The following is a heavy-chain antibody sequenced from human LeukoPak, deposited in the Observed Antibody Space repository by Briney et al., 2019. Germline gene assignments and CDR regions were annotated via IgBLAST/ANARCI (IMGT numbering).Heavy chain of an antibody. CDR2: INPNSGST. Sequence: ASVKVSCKASGYTFTGYYMHWVRQAPGQGLEWMGWINPNSGSTNYAQKFQGRVTMTRDTSISTAYMELSRLGSDDTAVYYCARVEPEQLWHFDYWGQGTLVTVSS. D-gene: IGHD5-18*01. CDR3: ARVEPEQLWHFDY. J-gene: IGHJ4*02. V-gene: IGHV1-2*02. CDR1: GYTFTGYY.